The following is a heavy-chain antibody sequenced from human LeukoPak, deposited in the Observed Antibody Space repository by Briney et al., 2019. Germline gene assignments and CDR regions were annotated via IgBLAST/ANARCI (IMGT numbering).Heavy chain of an antibody. CDR1: GGSFSAYY. J-gene: IGHJ4*02. D-gene: IGHD2-2*01. CDR3: ARHRVAYCSSSSCYFDY. Sequence: SETLSLTRTVSGGSFSAYYWSWIRQPPGKGLEWIGSIYYSGRTYYNPSLKSRVTISVDTSKNQVSLKLSSVTAADTAVYYCARHRVAYCSSSSCYFDYWGQGTLVTVSS. V-gene: IGHV4-39*01. CDR2: IYYSGRT.